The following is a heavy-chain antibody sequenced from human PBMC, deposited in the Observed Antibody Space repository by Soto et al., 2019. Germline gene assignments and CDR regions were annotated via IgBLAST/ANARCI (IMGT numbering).Heavy chain of an antibody. V-gene: IGHV4-59*11. CDR2: IYDSGST. CDR1: GDSLKNHY. Sequence: SDTLSLTCSVSGDSLKNHYWAWIRHSPGKGLEWIGNIYDSGSTNYSPALKSRVSMSVDTSKNLFSLKMNSVTAADTAVYYCARSSMAPVDYFDFWGQGTVVTVS. J-gene: IGHJ4*02. D-gene: IGHD2-15*01. CDR3: ARSSMAPVDYFDF.